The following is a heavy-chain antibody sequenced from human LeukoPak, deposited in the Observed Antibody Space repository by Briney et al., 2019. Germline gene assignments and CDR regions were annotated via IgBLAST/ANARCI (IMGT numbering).Heavy chain of an antibody. CDR2: ISAYNGNT. CDR1: GYTFTSYG. CDR3: GRGSSYYSYYYYYYMDV. V-gene: IGHV1-18*01. J-gene: IGHJ6*03. Sequence: GASVKVSCKASGYTFTSYGISWVRQAPGQGLEWMGWISAYNGNTNYAQKLQGRVTMTTDTSTSTAYMELRSLRSDDTAVYYCGRGSSYYSYYYYYYMDVWGKGTTVTVSS. D-gene: IGHD3-10*01.